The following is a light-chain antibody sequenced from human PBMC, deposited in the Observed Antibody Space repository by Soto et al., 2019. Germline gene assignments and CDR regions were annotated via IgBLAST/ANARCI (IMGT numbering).Light chain of an antibody. Sequence: DDQMTQAQCKLADSEGGRVTITYRASQDINNYLAWFQQKPGKVPKLLIYGASTLHSGVPSRFSGSGSGTDFTLTISRLQPGDVATYYCPTYTSAPLTFGGGTKVDIK. V-gene: IGKV1-27*01. CDR3: PTYTSAPLT. CDR1: QDINNY. J-gene: IGKJ4*01. CDR2: GAS.